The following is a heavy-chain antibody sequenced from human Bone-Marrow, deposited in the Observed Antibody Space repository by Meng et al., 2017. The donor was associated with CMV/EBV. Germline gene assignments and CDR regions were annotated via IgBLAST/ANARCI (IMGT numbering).Heavy chain of an antibody. CDR1: GYSFTSYW. CDR2: IYPGDSDT. J-gene: IGHJ6*02. Sequence: KVSCKGSGYSFTSYWNGWVRQMPGKGLEWMGIIYPGDSDTRYSPSFQGQVTISADKSISTAYLQWSSLKASDTAMYYCARHKGRYYDFWSGYYLDGVDVWGQGTTVTVS. V-gene: IGHV5-51*01. D-gene: IGHD3-3*01. CDR3: ARHKGRYYDFWSGYYLDGVDV.